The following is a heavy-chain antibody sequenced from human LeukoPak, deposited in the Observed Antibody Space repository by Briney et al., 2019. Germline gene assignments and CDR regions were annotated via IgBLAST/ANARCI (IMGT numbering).Heavy chain of an antibody. CDR3: ARDSTQQGYSSGWYDY. CDR1: GFTFSSYR. V-gene: IGHV3-7*01. J-gene: IGHJ4*02. CDR2: IKQDGSEK. D-gene: IGHD6-19*01. Sequence: GGSLRLSCAASGFTFSSYRMSWVRQAPGKGLEWVANIKQDGSEKYYVDSVKGRFTISRDNAKNSLYLQMNSLRAEDTAVYYCARDSTQQGYSSGWYDYWGQGTLVTVSS.